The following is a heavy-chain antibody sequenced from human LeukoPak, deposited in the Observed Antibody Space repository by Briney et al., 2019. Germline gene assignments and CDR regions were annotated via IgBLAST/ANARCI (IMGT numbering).Heavy chain of an antibody. D-gene: IGHD3-22*01. Sequence: GGSLRLSCAASGFTFDDYAMHWVRQPPGKGLEWVSLISRDGNSTYYAGSVKGRFTISRDNSKNSLYLQMNSLRTEDTAFYYCATNFGAYYYDTSGYYDFWGQGALVTVSS. J-gene: IGHJ4*02. CDR3: ATNFGAYYYDTSGYYDF. V-gene: IGHV3-43*02. CDR1: GFTFDDYA. CDR2: ISRDGNST.